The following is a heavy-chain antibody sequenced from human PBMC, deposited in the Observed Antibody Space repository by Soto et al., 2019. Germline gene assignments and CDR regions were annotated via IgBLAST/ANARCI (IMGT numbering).Heavy chain of an antibody. Sequence: QVQLVQSGAEVKKPGSSVKVSCKASGGTFSSYAISWVRQAPGQGLEWMGGIIPIFGTANYAQKFQGRVTSTADEATSTADMELSSLRSEDTAVYYCAGADYGEDAFDIWGRGTMVTVSS. V-gene: IGHV1-69*12. CDR1: GGTFSSYA. CDR3: AGADYGEDAFDI. J-gene: IGHJ3*02. D-gene: IGHD4-17*01. CDR2: IIPIFGTA.